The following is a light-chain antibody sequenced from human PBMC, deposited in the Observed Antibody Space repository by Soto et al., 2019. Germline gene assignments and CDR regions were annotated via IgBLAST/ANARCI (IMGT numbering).Light chain of an antibody. V-gene: IGLV1-51*02. CDR2: ENN. Sequence: SVLTQPPSVSAAPGQKVTISCSGSSSNIGNNYVSWYQQFPGTAPKLLIYENNKRPSGIPDRFSGSKSGTSATLGITGLQTGDEAHYYCGTWDSSLSAGVFGGGTKLTVL. CDR1: SSNIGNNY. CDR3: GTWDSSLSAGV. J-gene: IGLJ2*01.